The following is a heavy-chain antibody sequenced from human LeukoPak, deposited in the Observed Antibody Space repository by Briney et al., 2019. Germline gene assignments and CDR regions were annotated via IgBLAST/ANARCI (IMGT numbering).Heavy chain of an antibody. Sequence: SSETLSLTCTVSGGSISSSSYYWGWIRQPPGKRLEWIGSIYYSGSTYYNPSLKSRVTISVDTSKNQFSLKLSSVTAADTAVYYCARDRVRYSYAHDAFDIWGQGTMVTVSS. CDR2: IYYSGST. V-gene: IGHV4-39*07. CDR3: ARDRVRYSYAHDAFDI. D-gene: IGHD5-18*01. CDR1: GGSISSSSYY. J-gene: IGHJ3*02.